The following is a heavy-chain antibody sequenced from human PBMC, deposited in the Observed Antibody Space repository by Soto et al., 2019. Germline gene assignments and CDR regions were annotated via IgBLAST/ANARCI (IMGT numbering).Heavy chain of an antibody. CDR3: AREAGTGTSNLEWFAP. Sequence: GGSLRLSCAASGFTFRYYTMNWVRQAPGKGLEWVSSLSSNSYYIYYSDSLKGRFTTSRDNAENSLYLQMDSLRAEDTAVYYCAREAGTGTSNLEWFAPWGQGTLVTVSS. J-gene: IGHJ5*02. CDR1: GFTFRYYT. D-gene: IGHD3-3*02. CDR2: LSSNSYYI. V-gene: IGHV3-21*01.